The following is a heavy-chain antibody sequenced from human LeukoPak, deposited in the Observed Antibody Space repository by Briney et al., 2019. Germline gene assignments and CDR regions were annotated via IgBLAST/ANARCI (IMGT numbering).Heavy chain of an antibody. CDR1: GGSISTYY. V-gene: IGHV4-59*01. CDR3: ARGGSWYYYFDY. J-gene: IGHJ4*02. Sequence: SSETLSLTCTVSGGSISTYYWSWIRQPPGKGLEWIGYVYYTGTINYNPSLMSRVTISVDASKNQFSLNLTSVTTADTAVYYCARGGSWYYYFDYWGQGTLVTVSS. CDR2: VYYTGTI. D-gene: IGHD6-13*01.